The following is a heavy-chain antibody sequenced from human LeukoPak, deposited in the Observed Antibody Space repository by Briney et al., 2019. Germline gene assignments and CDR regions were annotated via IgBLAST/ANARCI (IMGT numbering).Heavy chain of an antibody. CDR1: GGSISSSSYY. D-gene: IGHD1-26*01. V-gene: IGHV4-39*07. CDR3: ARLVYSGSYYVNFDY. Sequence: PSETLSLTCTVSGGSISSSSYYWGWLRQPPGTGLEWLGSIYYSGSTYYNPSLKSRVTISVDTSKNQFSLKLSSVTAADTAVYYCARLVYSGSYYVNFDYWGQGTLVTVSS. J-gene: IGHJ4*02. CDR2: IYYSGST.